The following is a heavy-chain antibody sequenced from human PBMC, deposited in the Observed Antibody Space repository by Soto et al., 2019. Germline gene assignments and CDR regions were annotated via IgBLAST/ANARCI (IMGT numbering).Heavy chain of an antibody. CDR1: GGSISSGDYY. CDR3: ARDGYSSSSGENWFDP. D-gene: IGHD6-6*01. J-gene: IGHJ5*02. CDR2: IYYSGST. Sequence: QVQLQESGPGLVKPSQTLSLTCTVSGGSISSGDYYWSWIRQPPGKGLEWIGYIYYSGSTYYNPSLKSRVTISVDTSKNQFSLMLSSVTAADTAVYYCARDGYSSSSGENWFDPWGQGTLVTVSS. V-gene: IGHV4-30-4*01.